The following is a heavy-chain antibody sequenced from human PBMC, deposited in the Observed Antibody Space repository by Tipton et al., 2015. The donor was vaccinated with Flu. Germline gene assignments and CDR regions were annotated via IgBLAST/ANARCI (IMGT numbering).Heavy chain of an antibody. D-gene: IGHD2-2*01. Sequence: TLSLTCTVSGGSIAGGSYYLTWIRQPAGRGLEWIGRIYTSEFTSGSTKYIPSLKSRVTISLDTSKNQFSLKLSSVTAADTAVYYCATLPGYCSTTTCPGFDPWGQGTLVTVSS. V-gene: IGHV4-61*02. J-gene: IGHJ5*02. CDR3: ATLPGYCSTTTCPGFDP. CDR2: IYTSEFTSGST. CDR1: GGSIAGGSYY.